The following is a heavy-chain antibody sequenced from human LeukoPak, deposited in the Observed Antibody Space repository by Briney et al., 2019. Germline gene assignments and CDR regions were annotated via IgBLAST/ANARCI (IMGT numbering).Heavy chain of an antibody. D-gene: IGHD2-15*01. CDR3: ARGLDCSGGSCYVDY. J-gene: IGHJ4*02. Sequence: PSQTLSLTCAVYGGSSGGYYCGWIRQPPGNGLEWVGEINHSGSTNYNPSLKSRVTISVDTSKNQFSLKLSSVTAADTAVYDCARGLDCSGGSCYVDYWGQGTLVTVSS. V-gene: IGHV4-34*01. CDR1: GGSSGGYY. CDR2: INHSGST.